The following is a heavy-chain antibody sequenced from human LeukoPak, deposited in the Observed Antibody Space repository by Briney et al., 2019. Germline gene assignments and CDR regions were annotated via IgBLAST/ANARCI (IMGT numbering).Heavy chain of an antibody. CDR2: VIPILGVT. Sequence: ASVKVSCKASGYTFTSYGISWVRQAPGQGLECLGRVIPILGVTTYAQNFQARVTITADKSTGTAYMELSRLTSADTAMYYCARHIAGENYFDPWGQGTLVTVSS. CDR3: ARHIAGENYFDP. J-gene: IGHJ5*02. D-gene: IGHD6-13*01. CDR1: GYTFTSYG. V-gene: IGHV1-69*04.